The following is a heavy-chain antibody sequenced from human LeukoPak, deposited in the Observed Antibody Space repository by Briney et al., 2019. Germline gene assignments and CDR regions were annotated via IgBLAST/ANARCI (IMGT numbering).Heavy chain of an antibody. CDR2: ISAYNGNT. CDR1: GYTFTSYA. V-gene: IGHV1-18*01. Sequence: ASVKVSCKASGYTFTSYAISWVRQAPGQGLEWKGWISAYNGNTNYAQKLQGRVTMTTDTSTSTDYMELRSLRSDDTAVYYCARDNSPSGGDAFDMWGQRTRVSVSS. D-gene: IGHD3-10*01. CDR3: ARDNSPSGGDAFDM. J-gene: IGHJ3*02.